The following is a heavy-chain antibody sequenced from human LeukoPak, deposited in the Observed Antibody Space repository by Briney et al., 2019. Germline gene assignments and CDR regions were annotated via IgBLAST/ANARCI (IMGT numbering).Heavy chain of an antibody. V-gene: IGHV4-39*01. CDR3: ARTHRMWFGELSNLDY. D-gene: IGHD3-10*01. CDR1: GGSISSSSYY. CDR2: IYYSGST. Sequence: PSETLSLTCTVSGGSISSSSYYWGWIRQPPGKGLEWIGRIYYSGSTYYNPSLKSRVTISVDTSKNQFSLKLSSVTAADTAVYYCARTHRMWFGELSNLDYWGQGTLVTVSS. J-gene: IGHJ4*02.